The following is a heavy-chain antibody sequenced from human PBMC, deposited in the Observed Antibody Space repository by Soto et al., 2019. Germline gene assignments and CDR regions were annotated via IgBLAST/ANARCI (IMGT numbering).Heavy chain of an antibody. J-gene: IGHJ4*01. CDR2: IYYNGRT. CDR1: GGSVSSGSYY. CDR3: ARGGAYCGGDCSPHYIDY. Sequence: QVQLQESGPGLVKPSETLSLTCTVSGGSVSSGSYYWSWIRQPPGKGLEWIGSIYYNGRTNYNPSLPSRVTLSADTSKNHFSLKLNSVTAADTAVYSCARGGAYCGGDCSPHYIDYWGHGTLVTVSS. D-gene: IGHD2-21*02. V-gene: IGHV4-61*03.